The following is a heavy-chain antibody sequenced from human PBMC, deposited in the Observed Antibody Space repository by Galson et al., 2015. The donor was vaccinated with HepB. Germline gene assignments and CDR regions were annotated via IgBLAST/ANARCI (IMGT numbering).Heavy chain of an antibody. V-gene: IGHV5-51*01. CDR1: GYSFTSYW. CDR2: IDPSDSDT. D-gene: IGHD3-3*01. J-gene: IGHJ4*02. CDR3: ARRALEMSHNDY. Sequence: QSGAEVKKPGESLKISCKGSGYSFTSYWISWVRQMPGKGLEWMGRIDPSDSDTRYSPSFQGQVTISADKSISTGYLQWSSLKASDTSMYYCARRALEMSHNDYWFQGTLVTVIS.